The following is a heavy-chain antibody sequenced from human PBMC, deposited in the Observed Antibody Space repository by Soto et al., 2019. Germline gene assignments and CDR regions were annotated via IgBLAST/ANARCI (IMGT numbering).Heavy chain of an antibody. V-gene: IGHV4-59*01. CDR2: IYYSGST. Sequence: QVQLQESGPGLVKPSETLSLTCTVSGGSISSYYWSWIRQPPGKGLEWIGYIYYSGSTNYNPPLTSGVTTSLDTSKNPCSLKRRSVTPAHTAVYYSARARVGDMTSGARETLVTFSS. CDR3: ARARVGDMTS. J-gene: IGHJ4*02. CDR1: GGSISSYY.